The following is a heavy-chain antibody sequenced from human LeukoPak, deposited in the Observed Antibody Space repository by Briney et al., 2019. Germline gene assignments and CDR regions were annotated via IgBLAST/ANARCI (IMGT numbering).Heavy chain of an antibody. D-gene: IGHD3-3*01. CDR3: ARDRDYDFWSGYPTYMDV. V-gene: IGHV1-46*01. CDR1: GYTFTSYY. J-gene: IGHJ6*03. CDR2: INPSGGST. Sequence: GASVKVSCKASGYTFTSYYMHWVRQAPGQGLEWMGVINPSGGSTSYAQKFQGRVTMTRDMSTGTVYMELSSLRSEDTAVYYCARDRDYDFWSGYPTYMDVWGKGTTVTVSS.